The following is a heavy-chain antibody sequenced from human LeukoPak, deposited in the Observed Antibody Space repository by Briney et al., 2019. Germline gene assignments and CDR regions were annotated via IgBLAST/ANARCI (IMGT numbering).Heavy chain of an antibody. CDR1: GVSISSYY. V-gene: IGHV4-59*08. J-gene: IGHJ6*02. D-gene: IGHD3-16*01. CDR3: WGKPQNYYYGMDV. Sequence: PSETLSPTCTVSGVSISSYYWSWVRQPPGKGLEWIGYIYYSGSTNYNPSLKSRVTISVDTSKNQFSLRLSSVTAADTAVYYCWGKPQNYYYGMDVWGQGTTVTVSS. CDR2: IYYSGST.